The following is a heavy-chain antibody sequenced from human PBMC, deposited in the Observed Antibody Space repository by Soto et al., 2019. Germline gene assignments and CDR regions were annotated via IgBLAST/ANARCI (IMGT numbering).Heavy chain of an antibody. Sequence: ASGKVSCKAPCYTFTSYGISLLRHAPGQWLEWMGWISAYNGNTNYAQKLQGRVTMTTDTSTSTAYMELRSLRSDDTAVYYCARNYYGSGSYYNLKNDYWGQGTLVTVSS. CDR3: ARNYYGSGSYYNLKNDY. V-gene: IGHV1-18*01. CDR1: CYTFTSYG. CDR2: ISAYNGNT. D-gene: IGHD3-10*01. J-gene: IGHJ4*02.